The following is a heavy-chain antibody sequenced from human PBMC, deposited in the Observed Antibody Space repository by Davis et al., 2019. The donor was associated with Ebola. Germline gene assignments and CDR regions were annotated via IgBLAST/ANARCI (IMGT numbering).Heavy chain of an antibody. CDR2: IKQDGSEK. Sequence: GGSLRLSCAASGFTFTGFWMSWVRQAPGKGLEWVANIKQDGSEKYYVNSVKGRFIISRDNAKNSLYLQMNSLRDEDTAVYYCARDRRGYSYGYAHYYGMDVWGKGTTVTVSS. CDR1: GFTFTGFW. CDR3: ARDRRGYSYGYAHYYGMDV. V-gene: IGHV3-7*01. D-gene: IGHD5-18*01. J-gene: IGHJ6*04.